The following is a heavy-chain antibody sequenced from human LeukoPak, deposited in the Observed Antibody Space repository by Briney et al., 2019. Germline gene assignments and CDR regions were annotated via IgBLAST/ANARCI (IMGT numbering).Heavy chain of an antibody. CDR1: GFTYGDYA. CDR3: TRGNHYYDSSGYSY. Sequence: GRSLRLPCTASGFTYGDYAMSWVPQAPGKGLEGVGFIRSSAYGGTTEYAASVKSRITISRDDSKSIAYLQMNSLKTEDTAVYYCTRGNHYYDSSGYSYWGQGTLVTVSS. J-gene: IGHJ4*02. V-gene: IGHV3-49*04. CDR2: IRSSAYGGTT. D-gene: IGHD3-22*01.